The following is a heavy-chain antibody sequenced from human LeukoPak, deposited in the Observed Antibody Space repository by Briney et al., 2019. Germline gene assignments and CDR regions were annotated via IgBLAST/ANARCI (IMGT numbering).Heavy chain of an antibody. CDR3: ARDYWWNYDY. J-gene: IGHJ4*02. V-gene: IGHV3-30*19. CDR1: GFTFNSYG. D-gene: IGHD1-7*01. CDR2: ISKDGSDK. Sequence: SLRLSCAASGFTFNSYGMHWVRQAPGKGLEWVAVISKDGSDKYYPGSVRGRFTISRDNSKNTIYLQMDSLRAEDTAIYYCARDYWWNYDYWGQGTLVTVSS.